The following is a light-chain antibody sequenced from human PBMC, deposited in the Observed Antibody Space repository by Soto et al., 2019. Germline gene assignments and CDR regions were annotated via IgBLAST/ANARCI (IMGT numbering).Light chain of an antibody. CDR2: KAS. Sequence: DIQMTQSPSTLSASVGDRVTITCRASQSISSWLAWYQQKPGKAPKLLIYKASSLESGVPSRFSGSGSGTDFALTISSLQPEDFATYYCQQSYRIPPWTFGQGTKVDIK. CDR3: QQSYRIPPWT. CDR1: QSISSW. J-gene: IGKJ1*01. V-gene: IGKV1-5*03.